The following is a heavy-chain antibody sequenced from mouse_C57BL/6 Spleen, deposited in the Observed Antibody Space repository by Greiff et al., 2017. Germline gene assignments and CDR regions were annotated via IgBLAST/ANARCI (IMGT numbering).Heavy chain of an antibody. CDR1: GFTFSSYG. CDR3: ARGGADEGFAY. CDR2: ISSGGSYT. V-gene: IGHV5-6*01. Sequence: EVHLVESGGDLVKPGGSLKLSCAASGFTFSSYGMSWVRQTPDKRLEWVATISSGGSYTYYPDSVKGRFTISRDNAKNTLYLQMSSLKSEDTAMYYCARGGADEGFAYWGQGTLVTVSA. J-gene: IGHJ3*01.